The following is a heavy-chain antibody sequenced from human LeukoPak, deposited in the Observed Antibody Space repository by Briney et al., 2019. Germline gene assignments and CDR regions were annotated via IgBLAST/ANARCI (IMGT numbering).Heavy chain of an antibody. V-gene: IGHV1-18*01. CDR2: ISTYNGNT. Sequence: ASVKVSFKASGYTFTSYDISWVRQAPGQGLEWMGWISTYNGNTNYAQKLQGRVTMTTDTITTTAYMGLRSLRSDDTAVYYCARDHSGNWFDPWGQGTLVTVSS. J-gene: IGHJ5*02. CDR3: ARDHSGNWFDP. D-gene: IGHD1-26*01. CDR1: GYTFTSYD.